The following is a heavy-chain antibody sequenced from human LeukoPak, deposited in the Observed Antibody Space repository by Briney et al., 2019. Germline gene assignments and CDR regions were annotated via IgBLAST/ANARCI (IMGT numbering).Heavy chain of an antibody. V-gene: IGHV4-61*09. CDR2: IHISGST. Sequence: SETLSLTCTVSGVSINTGSYYWSWIRQPAGKGLEWIGHIHISGSTKYNPSLKSRGSISVNTSKNEFSLRLSSVTAADTAVYYCAREGRYYDTSGYRVWGQGTLVTVSS. D-gene: IGHD3-22*01. J-gene: IGHJ4*02. CDR3: AREGRYYDTSGYRV. CDR1: GVSINTGSYY.